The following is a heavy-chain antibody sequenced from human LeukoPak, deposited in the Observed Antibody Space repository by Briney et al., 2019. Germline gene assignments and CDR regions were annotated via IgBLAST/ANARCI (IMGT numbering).Heavy chain of an antibody. V-gene: IGHV4-61*02. D-gene: IGHD3-3*01. CDR1: GGSISSGSYY. J-gene: IGHJ6*03. Sequence: SETLSLTCTVSGGSISSGSYYWSWLRPPAGKGLEWIGRIYTSGSTNYNPSLKSRVTISVDTSKNQFSLKLSSVTAADTAVYYCARSWSGYFTHMDVWGKGTTVTVSS. CDR3: ARSWSGYFTHMDV. CDR2: IYTSGST.